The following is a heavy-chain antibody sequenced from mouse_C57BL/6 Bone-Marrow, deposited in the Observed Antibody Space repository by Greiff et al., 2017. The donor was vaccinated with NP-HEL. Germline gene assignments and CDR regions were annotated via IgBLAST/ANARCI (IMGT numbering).Heavy chain of an antibody. CDR2: ISYDGSN. Sequence: EVQLVESGPGLVKPSQSLSLTCSVTGYSITSGYYWNWIRQFPGNKLEWMGYISYDGSNNYNPSLKNRISITRDTSKNQFFLKLNSVTTEDTATYYCARVAAYWGQGTLVTVSA. V-gene: IGHV3-6*01. CDR1: GYSITSGYY. J-gene: IGHJ3*01. CDR3: ARVAAY.